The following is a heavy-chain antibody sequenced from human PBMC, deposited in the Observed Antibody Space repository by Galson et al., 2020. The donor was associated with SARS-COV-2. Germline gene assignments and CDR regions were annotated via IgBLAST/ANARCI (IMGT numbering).Heavy chain of an antibody. J-gene: IGHJ4*02. CDR1: GFTFSSYG. CDR2: ISYDGSNK. CDR3: AKDPSSTTGDYYFDY. D-gene: IGHD2-21*01. V-gene: IGHV3-30*18. Sequence: LRLSCAASGFTFSSYGMHWVRQAPGKGLEWVAVISYDGSNKYYADSVKGRFTISRDNSKNTLYLQMNSLRAEDTAVYYCAKDPSSTTGDYYFDYWGQGTLVTVSS.